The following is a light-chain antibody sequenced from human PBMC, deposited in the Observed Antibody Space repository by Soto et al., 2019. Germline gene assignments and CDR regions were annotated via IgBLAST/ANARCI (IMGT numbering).Light chain of an antibody. CDR2: DAS. J-gene: IGKJ4*01. CDR1: QSLNTF. CDR3: QQRSNWPLS. Sequence: EIVLTQSPATLPLSPGDRATLSCRASQSLNTFLAWYQQKPGQAPRLLIFDASHRATGIPARFSGSGSGTDFTLTISSLEPEDFAVYYCQQRSNWPLSLGGGTEVEIK. V-gene: IGKV3-11*01.